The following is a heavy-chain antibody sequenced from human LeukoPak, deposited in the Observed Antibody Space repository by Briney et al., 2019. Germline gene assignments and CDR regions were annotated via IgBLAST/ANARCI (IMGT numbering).Heavy chain of an antibody. CDR3: TRDRCYYDSSGYYRYFDY. Sequence: GRSLRLSCTASGFTFGDYAMSWVRQAPGKGLEWVGFIRSKAYGGTTEYAASVKGRFTISRDDSKSIAYLQMNSLKTEDTAVYYCTRDRCYYDSSGYYRYFDYWGQGTLVTVSS. CDR2: IRSKAYGGTT. D-gene: IGHD3-22*01. CDR1: GFTFGDYA. J-gene: IGHJ4*02. V-gene: IGHV3-49*04.